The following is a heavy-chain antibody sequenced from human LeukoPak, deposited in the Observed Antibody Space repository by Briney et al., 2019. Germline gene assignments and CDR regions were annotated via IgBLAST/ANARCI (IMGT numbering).Heavy chain of an antibody. CDR2: INPNSGGT. D-gene: IGHD3-9*01. CDR1: GYTFTGYY. J-gene: IGHJ4*02. V-gene: IGHV1-2*02. Sequence: ASVKVSCKASGYTFTGYYVHWGRQAPGQGLEWMGWINPNSGGTNYAQKFQGRVTMTRDTSTGTAYMELSSLRSDDTAVYYCARGDHYDILTGYQTPSHLSEYWGQGSPVTVSS. CDR3: ARGDHYDILTGYQTPSHLSEY.